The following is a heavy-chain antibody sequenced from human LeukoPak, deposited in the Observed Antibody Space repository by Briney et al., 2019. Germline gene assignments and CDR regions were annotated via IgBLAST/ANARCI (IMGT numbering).Heavy chain of an antibody. V-gene: IGHV3-7*01. CDR3: ARDVGAVLGEVYFDY. CDR1: GFTFSTYW. CDR2: INEDGSEK. Sequence: GGSLRLSCAASGFTFSTYWMMWVRQAPGKGLEWVANINEDGSEKYYADSVEGRFTISRDNAKNSLDLQMSSLNAEDTAVYYCARDVGAVLGEVYFDYWGQGTLVTVSS. D-gene: IGHD3-16*01. J-gene: IGHJ4*02.